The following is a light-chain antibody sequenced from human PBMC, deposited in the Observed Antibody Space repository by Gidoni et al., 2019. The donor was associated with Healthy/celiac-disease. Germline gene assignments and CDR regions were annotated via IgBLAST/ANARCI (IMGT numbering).Light chain of an antibody. CDR1: ALPKQY. CDR3: QSADSSGVV. Sequence: SYELTQPPSVSVSPGQTARITCSGDALPKQYAYWYQQKPGQAPVRVIYKDSERPSGIPERFSGSSSGTTVTLTISGVQAEDEADYYWQSADSSGVVFGGGTKLTVL. CDR2: KDS. V-gene: IGLV3-25*02. J-gene: IGLJ2*01.